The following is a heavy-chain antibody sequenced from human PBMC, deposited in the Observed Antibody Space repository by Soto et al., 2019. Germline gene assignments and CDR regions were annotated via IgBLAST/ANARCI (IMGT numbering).Heavy chain of an antibody. V-gene: IGHV4-31*03. CDR3: ASLGWYDSSGQGAYAFDI. CDR1: GGSISSGVHY. CDR2: IYYSGST. Sequence: PSETLSLTCTVSGGSISSGVHYWSWIRQHPEKGMEWIGYIYYSGSTYYNPSLKSRVTISVDTSKNQFSLKLSSVTAADTAVYYCASLGWYDSSGQGAYAFDIWGQGTMVTVSS. J-gene: IGHJ3*02. D-gene: IGHD3-22*01.